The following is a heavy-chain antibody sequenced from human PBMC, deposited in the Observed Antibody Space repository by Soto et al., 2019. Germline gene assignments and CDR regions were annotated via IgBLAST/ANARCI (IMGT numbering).Heavy chain of an antibody. Sequence: PSETLSLTCTVSGGSISSYYWSWIRQPPGKGLEWIGYIYYSGSTNYNPSLKSRVTISVDTSKNQFSLKLGSVTAADTAVYYCARTAAAGMDVWGQGTTVTVSS. CDR3: ARTAAAGMDV. D-gene: IGHD6-13*01. CDR2: IYYSGST. CDR1: GGSISSYY. J-gene: IGHJ6*02. V-gene: IGHV4-59*01.